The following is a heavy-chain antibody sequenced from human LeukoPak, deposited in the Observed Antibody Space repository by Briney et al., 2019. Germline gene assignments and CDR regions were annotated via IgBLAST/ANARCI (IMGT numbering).Heavy chain of an antibody. D-gene: IGHD2-2*01. V-gene: IGHV5-51*01. CDR3: AGLRSSSEIWFDP. J-gene: IGHJ5*02. Sequence: GEPLQISCQGPGSPFTSYWIGWARQLPGKGLEWIGIIYPGDSDTRYSPSFQGQVTISADKSISTASLQWSSLKASDTAMYDCAGLRSSSEIWFDPWGQGTLVTVSS. CDR1: GSPFTSYW. CDR2: IYPGDSDT.